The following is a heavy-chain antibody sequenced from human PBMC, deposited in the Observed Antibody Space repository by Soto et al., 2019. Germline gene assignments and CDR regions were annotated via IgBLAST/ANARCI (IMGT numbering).Heavy chain of an antibody. CDR2: ISWNSGSI. Sequence: GGSLRLSSAASGVNFNDYGMNWVRQAPGKGLEWVSGISWNSGSIGYADSVKGRFTISKDNVKNSLYLQMNSLRTEDTALYYCAKGPPATSGWYYFDYWGQGTLVTVSS. D-gene: IGHD6-19*01. J-gene: IGHJ4*02. V-gene: IGHV3-9*01. CDR1: GVNFNDYG. CDR3: AKGPPATSGWYYFDY.